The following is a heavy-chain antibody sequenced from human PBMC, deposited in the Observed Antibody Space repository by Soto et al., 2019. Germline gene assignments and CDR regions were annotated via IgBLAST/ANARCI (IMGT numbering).Heavy chain of an antibody. CDR1: GFSLSSSGAG. V-gene: IGHV2-5*01. D-gene: IGHD4-17*01. CDR2: IYWNDEI. CDR3: SHLDLRGCSDYTHGCDV. J-gene: IGHJ6*02. Sequence: QVTVKESGPTLAKPTQTLTLTCSFTGFSLSSSGAGVGWFRQSPGKALEWLALIYWNDEIRYSPSLASRLTITKYTSKDQVVLTLTNLGPVDTATYYCSHLDLRGCSDYTHGCDVWGPGTTVTVAS.